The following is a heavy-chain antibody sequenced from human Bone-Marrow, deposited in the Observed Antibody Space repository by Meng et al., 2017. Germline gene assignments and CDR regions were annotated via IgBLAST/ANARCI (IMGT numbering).Heavy chain of an antibody. D-gene: IGHD2-2*02. CDR2: INHSGST. Sequence: QVQLQQWGAGLLKPSETLSLTCAVYGGSFSGYYWSWIRPPPGKGLEWIGEINHSGSTNYNPSLQSRVTISVDTSKNQFSLKLSSVTAADTAVYYCARGSGRPEYCSSTSCYSGGWFDPWGQGTRVTVSS. J-gene: IGHJ5*02. V-gene: IGHV4-34*01. CDR3: ARGSGRPEYCSSTSCYSGGWFDP. CDR1: GGSFSGYY.